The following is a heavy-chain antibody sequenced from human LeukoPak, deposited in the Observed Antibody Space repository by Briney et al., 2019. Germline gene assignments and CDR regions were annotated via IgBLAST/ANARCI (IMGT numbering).Heavy chain of an antibody. J-gene: IGHJ5*02. V-gene: IGHV3-30*03. CDR2: ISYDGSYP. CDR3: AAYYDSNGYYFGMGFDP. CDR1: GGSISSSN. Sequence: LSLTCAVSGGSISSSNWWSWVRQPPGKGLEWLSLISYDGSYPNYADSVKGRSTISRDKSTNTVYFQLNSLRPEDTAIYYCAAYYDSNGYYFGMGFDPWGQGTLVTVSS. D-gene: IGHD3-22*01.